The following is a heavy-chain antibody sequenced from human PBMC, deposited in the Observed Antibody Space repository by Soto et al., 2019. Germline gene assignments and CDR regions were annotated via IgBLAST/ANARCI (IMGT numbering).Heavy chain of an antibody. V-gene: IGHV3-30-3*01. D-gene: IGHD5-18*01. Sequence: QVQLVESGGGVVQPGRSLRLSCAASGFTFSSYAMHWVRQAPGKGLEWVAVISYDGSNKYYADSVKGRFTISRDNSKNTLYLKMNSLRAEDTAVYYCARDSGGELWFTLDYWGQGTLVTVSS. CDR2: ISYDGSNK. J-gene: IGHJ4*02. CDR3: ARDSGGELWFTLDY. CDR1: GFTFSSYA.